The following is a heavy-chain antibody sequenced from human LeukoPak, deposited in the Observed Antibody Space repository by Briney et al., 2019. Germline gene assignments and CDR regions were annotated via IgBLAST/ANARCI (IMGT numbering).Heavy chain of an antibody. CDR3: AADPVGSRYYYYYMDV. CDR2: IIPMFGTG. CDR1: GGTFNRYA. D-gene: IGHD3-16*01. V-gene: IGHV1-69*05. J-gene: IGHJ6*03. Sequence: SVKVSCKASGGTFNRYAISWVRQAPGQGLEWMGGIIPMFGTGNYAQKFQGRVTITTDESTSTAYMELSSLRSEDTAVYYCAADPVGSRYYYYYMDVWGKGTTVTVSS.